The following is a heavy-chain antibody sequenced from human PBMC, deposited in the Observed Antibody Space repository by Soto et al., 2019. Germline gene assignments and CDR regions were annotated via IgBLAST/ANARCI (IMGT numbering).Heavy chain of an antibody. D-gene: IGHD6-19*01. J-gene: IGHJ4*02. V-gene: IGHV3-48*02. CDR1: GFPFSIYS. CDR3: ARSVEGHFDY. Sequence: EVQLVESGGGLVQPGGSLRLTCVASGFPFSIYSMNWVRQAPGKGLEWSSYITSDTNTIEYADSVKGRFTISRDNAKNLVYLQMNSLRDEDTAVYFCARSVEGHFDYWGQGTVVTVSS. CDR2: ITSDTNTI.